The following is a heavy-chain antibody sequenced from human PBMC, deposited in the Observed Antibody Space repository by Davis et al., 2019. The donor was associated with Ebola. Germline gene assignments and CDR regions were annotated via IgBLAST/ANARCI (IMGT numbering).Heavy chain of an antibody. CDR3: ATIDSNGDY. Sequence: ASVKVSCKASGYTFTSYGISWVRQAPGQGLEWMGWISAYNGNTNYAQKLQGRVTMTRDTSTSTVYMELSSLRSEDTALYYCATIDSNGDYWGQGTLVTVSS. V-gene: IGHV1-18*01. J-gene: IGHJ4*02. CDR2: ISAYNGNT. CDR1: GYTFTSYG. D-gene: IGHD1-1*01.